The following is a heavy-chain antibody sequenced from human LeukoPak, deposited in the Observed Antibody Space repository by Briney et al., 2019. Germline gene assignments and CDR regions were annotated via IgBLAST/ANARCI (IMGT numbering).Heavy chain of an antibody. CDR3: ARHEWSLRAFDI. V-gene: IGHV3-13*01. J-gene: IGHJ3*02. D-gene: IGHD1-26*01. Sequence: SGGSLRLSCAASGFTFSSYGMHWVRQATGKGLEWVSAIGTAGDTYYPGSVKGRFTISRENAKNSLYLQMNSLRAGDTAVYYCARHEWSLRAFDIWGQGTMVTVSS. CDR2: IGTAGDT. CDR1: GFTFSSYG.